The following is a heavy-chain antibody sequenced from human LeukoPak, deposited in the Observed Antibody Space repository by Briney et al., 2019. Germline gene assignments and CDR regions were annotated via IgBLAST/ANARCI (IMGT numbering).Heavy chain of an antibody. V-gene: IGHV4-39*01. CDR1: GGSIISSNYY. D-gene: IGHD3-3*01. J-gene: IGHJ4*02. CDR2: IYQSGSVSS. CDR3: ASTLRFLPYRRFDY. Sequence: SETLSLTCSVSGGSIISSNYYWGWIRQPPGKGLEWIGSIYQSGSVSSYYNPSLKSRVPISGDTSKNQFSLRLNSVTATDTAVYYCASTLRFLPYRRFDYWGQGILVTVPS.